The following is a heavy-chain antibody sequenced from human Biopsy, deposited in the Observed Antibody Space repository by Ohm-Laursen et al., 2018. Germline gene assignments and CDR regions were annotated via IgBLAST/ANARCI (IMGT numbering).Heavy chain of an antibody. CDR3: ARGGKYDSRGY. V-gene: IGHV1-18*01. Sequence: SVKVSCKASGYTFISFGITWVRQAPGQGLEWVGYIGGDNGDTKYAQKFQGRVTMTTDTSTSTAYMELRSLRSDDTAFYYCARGGKYDSRGYWGPGTLVTVSS. D-gene: IGHD3-22*01. CDR2: IGGDNGDT. J-gene: IGHJ4*02. CDR1: GYTFISFG.